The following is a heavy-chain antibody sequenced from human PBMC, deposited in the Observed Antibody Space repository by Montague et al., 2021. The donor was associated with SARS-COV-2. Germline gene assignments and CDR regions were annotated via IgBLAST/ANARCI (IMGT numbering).Heavy chain of an antibody. CDR1: GSPFDDYG. Sequence: SLRLSFAASGSPFDDYGMSWVRQGPGKGLEWVSGVTRNGDSTDFADSVKGRFTISRDNAKNSLYLQMNSLRAEDTALYYCVRGFRNGPFDVWGQGTLVSVSS. V-gene: IGHV3-20*03. CDR2: VTRNGDST. D-gene: IGHD1-14*01. J-gene: IGHJ4*02. CDR3: VRGFRNGPFDV.